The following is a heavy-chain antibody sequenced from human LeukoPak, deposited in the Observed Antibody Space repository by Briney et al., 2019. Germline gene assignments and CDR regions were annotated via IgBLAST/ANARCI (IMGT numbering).Heavy chain of an antibody. Sequence: GGSLRLSCAPSGFTFRNYAMSWVRQAPGKGLECVSTITNGDGRTYYTDSVKGRFTISRDNSKSTLYLQMNRLRPEDTGVYYCAKDGRSSGYHFGDWGQGTLVAVSS. CDR3: AKDGRSSGYHFGD. D-gene: IGHD3-22*01. J-gene: IGHJ4*02. V-gene: IGHV3-23*01. CDR2: ITNGDGRT. CDR1: GFTFRNYA.